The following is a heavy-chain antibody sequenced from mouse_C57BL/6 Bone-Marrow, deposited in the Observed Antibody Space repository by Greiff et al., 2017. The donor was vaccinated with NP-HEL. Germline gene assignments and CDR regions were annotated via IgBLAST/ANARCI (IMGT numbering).Heavy chain of an antibody. J-gene: IGHJ3*01. Sequence: EVKLMQSGGGLVKPGGSLKLSCAASGFTFSSYSMSWVRQTPEQRLEWVATISDGGSYTYYPDNVKGRVTISRDNATNNPYLQMSHLKSEDTAMYYCARGGYWFAYWGQGTLVTVSA. V-gene: IGHV5-4*03. CDR1: GFTFSSYS. D-gene: IGHD1-1*02. CDR3: ARGGYWFAY. CDR2: ISDGGSYT.